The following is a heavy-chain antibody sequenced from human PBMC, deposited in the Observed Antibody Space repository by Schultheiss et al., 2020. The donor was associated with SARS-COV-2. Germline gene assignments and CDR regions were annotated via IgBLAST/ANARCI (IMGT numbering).Heavy chain of an antibody. D-gene: IGHD3-3*01. J-gene: IGHJ4*02. CDR2: IWYDGSNK. CDR3: VRHVEWFRPY. V-gene: IGHV3-33*08. CDR1: GFTFSSYG. Sequence: GGSLRLSCAASGFTFSSYGMHWVRQAPGKGLEWVAVIWYDGSNKYYADSVKGRFTISRDNSKNTLYLHMNSLTTEDTAVYFCVRHVEWFRPYWGLGTLVTVSS.